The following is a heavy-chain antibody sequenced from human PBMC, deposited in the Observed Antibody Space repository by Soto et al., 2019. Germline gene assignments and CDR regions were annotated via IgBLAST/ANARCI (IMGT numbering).Heavy chain of an antibody. D-gene: IGHD7-27*01. CDR1: GFTFSTYW. J-gene: IGHJ4*02. Sequence: EVQLVESGGGLVQPGGSLRLSCAASGFTFSTYWMHWVRQVPGKGLVWVSRVNPDGTTTNYAASVKGRFTISRDNAKNTVHLQMNSLRVADTAVYFCARDLAGVDDSWGQGTLVTVSS. V-gene: IGHV3-74*01. CDR3: ARDLAGVDDS. CDR2: VNPDGTTT.